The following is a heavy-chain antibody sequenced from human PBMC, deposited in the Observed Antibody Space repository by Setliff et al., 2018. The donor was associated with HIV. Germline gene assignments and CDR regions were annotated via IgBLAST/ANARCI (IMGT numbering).Heavy chain of an antibody. CDR3: ARTRSGGSSVYYYYYMDV. V-gene: IGHV1-3*01. CDR1: GFTFTDYS. CDR2: INAGTDTI. Sequence: ASVKVSCKASGFTFTDYSIHWVRQAPGQRLEWMGWINAGTDTIRHSQNFQGRLTITWNTSISTAYMELGSLGFDDTAVYFCARTRSGGSSVYYYYYMDVWGQGTAVTVSS. J-gene: IGHJ6*03. D-gene: IGHD2-15*01.